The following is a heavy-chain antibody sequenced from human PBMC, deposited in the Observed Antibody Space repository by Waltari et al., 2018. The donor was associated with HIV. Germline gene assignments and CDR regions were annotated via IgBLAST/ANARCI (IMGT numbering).Heavy chain of an antibody. J-gene: IGHJ4*02. D-gene: IGHD1-1*01. Sequence: QVQLVQSGSELKTPGSSVSVSCKTSGGTFTNYAITWVRQAPGQGLQWMGRIIPIFGTAISGQKLQGRLTLTADQSTNTAYVELRSLSSEDTAFYYCAGFWGAGYNPPTLTGTYFDYWGQGTLASVSS. CDR1: GGTFTNYA. CDR3: AGFWGAGYNPPTLTGTYFDY. CDR2: IIPIFGTA. V-gene: IGHV1-69*01.